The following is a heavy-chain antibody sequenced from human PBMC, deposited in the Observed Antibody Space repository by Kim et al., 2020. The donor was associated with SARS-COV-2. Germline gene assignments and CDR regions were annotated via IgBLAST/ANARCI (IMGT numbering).Heavy chain of an antibody. Sequence: SETLSLTCTVSGGSISSSSYYWGWIRQPPGKGLEWIGSIYYSGSTYYNPSLKSRVTISVDTSKNQFSLKLSSVTAADTAVYYCARARGRMVRGVLVDYWGQGTLVTVSS. CDR3: ARARGRMVRGVLVDY. CDR1: GGSISSSSYY. V-gene: IGHV4-39*07. J-gene: IGHJ4*02. CDR2: IYYSGST. D-gene: IGHD3-10*01.